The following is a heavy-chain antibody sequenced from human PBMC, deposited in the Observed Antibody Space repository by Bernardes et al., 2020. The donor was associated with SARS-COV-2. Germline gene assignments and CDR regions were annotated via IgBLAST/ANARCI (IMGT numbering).Heavy chain of an antibody. CDR2: ISDSGETT. CDR1: GLSFSDYA. CDR3: ARSMDV. J-gene: IGHJ6*02. Sequence: GGSLRLSCAGSGLSFSDYAMSWVRQAPGKGLEWVSGISDSGETTYNADSVKGRFTISRDNSKNTLYLQMSSLTADDTAVYYCARSMDVWGQGTTVTVSS. D-gene: IGHD3-10*01. V-gene: IGHV3-23*01.